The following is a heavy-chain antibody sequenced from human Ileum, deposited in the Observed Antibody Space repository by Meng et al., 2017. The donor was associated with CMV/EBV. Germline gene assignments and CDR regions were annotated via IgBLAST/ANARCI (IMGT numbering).Heavy chain of an antibody. CDR3: ARVTTMVLTH. Sequence: GGSLRLSCAASGFTFSTYTVNWVRQAPEKGLEWVASISRSSDYISYADSVKGRFTISRDNAKDSLYLQMDSLRAEDTAVYYCARVTTMVLTHWGQGTLVTVSS. CDR2: ISRSSDYI. J-gene: IGHJ4*02. V-gene: IGHV3-21*01. CDR1: GFTFSTYT. D-gene: IGHD4/OR15-4a*01.